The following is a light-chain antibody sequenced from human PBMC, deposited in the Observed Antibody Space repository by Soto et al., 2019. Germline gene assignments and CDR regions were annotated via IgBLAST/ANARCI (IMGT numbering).Light chain of an antibody. CDR2: GAS. CDR3: QQYNNGPPYT. V-gene: IGKV3-15*01. J-gene: IGKJ2*01. Sequence: EIVMTQSPATLSVSPGERATLSCRASQSISSSFAWYQQKPGQAPRLLIYGASTRATGITARFSGSGSGTEFTLTISSLQSEDFAVYYCQQYNNGPPYTFGQGTKLEIK. CDR1: QSISSS.